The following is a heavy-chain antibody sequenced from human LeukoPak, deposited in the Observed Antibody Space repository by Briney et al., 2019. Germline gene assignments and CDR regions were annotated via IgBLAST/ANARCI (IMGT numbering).Heavy chain of an antibody. CDR1: GGSITSYY. J-gene: IGHJ5*02. CDR3: ARGRAYYDSTGYYL. D-gene: IGHD3-22*01. Sequence: SETLSLTCTVSGGSITSYYWIWIRQPPGKGLEWIGYIYSSRTTNYNPSLKSRVTISLDTSKNQFSLKLSSVTAADTAVYYCARGRAYYDSTGYYLWGQGALVTVSS. CDR2: IYSSRTT. V-gene: IGHV4-59*12.